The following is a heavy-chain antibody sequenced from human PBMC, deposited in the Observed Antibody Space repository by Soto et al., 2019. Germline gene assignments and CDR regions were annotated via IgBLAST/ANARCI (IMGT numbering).Heavy chain of an antibody. CDR2: IKQDGSEK. J-gene: IGHJ4*02. V-gene: IGHV3-7*04. Sequence: VQLVESGGGLVQPGGSLRLSCAASGFTFSSYWMSWVRQAPGKGLEWVANIKQDGSEKYYVDSVKGRFTISRDNAKNSLYLQMNSLRAEDTAVYYCARAHSSSWYYFDYWGQGTLVTVSS. D-gene: IGHD6-13*01. CDR3: ARAHSSSWYYFDY. CDR1: GFTFSSYW.